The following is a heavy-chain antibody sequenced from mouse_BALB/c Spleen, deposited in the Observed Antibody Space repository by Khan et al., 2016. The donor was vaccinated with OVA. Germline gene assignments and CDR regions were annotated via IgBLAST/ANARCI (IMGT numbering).Heavy chain of an antibody. J-gene: IGHJ2*01. CDR2: INPSSGYT. CDR3: ARTHER. Sequence: QMQLEESGAELARPGASVKMSCKASGYTFTSYTMHWVKQRPGQGLEWIGYINPSSGYTKYKQKFKDKATLTADKSSSTAYMQLSSLTSEDSAVYYCARTHERWGQGTTLTVSS. V-gene: IGHV1-4*01. CDR1: GYTFTSYT.